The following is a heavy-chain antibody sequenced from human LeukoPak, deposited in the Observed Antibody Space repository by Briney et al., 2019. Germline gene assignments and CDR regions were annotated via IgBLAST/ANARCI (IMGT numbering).Heavy chain of an antibody. J-gene: IGHJ4*02. D-gene: IGHD6-19*01. V-gene: IGHV4-39*01. Sequence: SETLSFSCTVSGGSISSSSYYWGWIRQPPGKGLEWIGTIYYSGSTYYNASLKSRLTISVDTSKNQFSLKLSSVTAADTAVYYCARLSGGTQWLAPFDYWGQGTLVTVSS. CDR3: ARLSGGTQWLAPFDY. CDR1: GGSISSSSYY. CDR2: IYYSGST.